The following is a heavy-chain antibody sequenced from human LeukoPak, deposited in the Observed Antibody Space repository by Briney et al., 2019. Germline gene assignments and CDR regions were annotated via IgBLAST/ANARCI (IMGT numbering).Heavy chain of an antibody. CDR3: ANFVTISGGF. D-gene: IGHD3-9*01. J-gene: IGHJ1*01. Sequence: PGGSLRLSCAASGFTFSSFAMSWVRQAPGKGLEWVSTITDSDDSTYYADSVKGRFTISRDNSKNTLYMQLHSLRAEDTAVYYCANFVTISGGFWGQGTLVTVSS. V-gene: IGHV3-23*01. CDR1: GFTFSSFA. CDR2: ITDSDDST.